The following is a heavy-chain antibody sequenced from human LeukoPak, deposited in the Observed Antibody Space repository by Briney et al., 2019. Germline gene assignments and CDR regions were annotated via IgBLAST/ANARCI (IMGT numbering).Heavy chain of an antibody. J-gene: IGHJ4*02. Sequence: ASVKVSCKASAYTFTGYYMHWVRQAPGQGLEWMGWINPNSGGTNYAQKFQGRVTMTRDTSISTAYMEVSRLRSDDTAVYYCAREGSGWYGNFDYWGQGTLVTVSS. CDR2: INPNSGGT. CDR3: AREGSGWYGNFDY. D-gene: IGHD6-19*01. V-gene: IGHV1-2*02. CDR1: AYTFTGYY.